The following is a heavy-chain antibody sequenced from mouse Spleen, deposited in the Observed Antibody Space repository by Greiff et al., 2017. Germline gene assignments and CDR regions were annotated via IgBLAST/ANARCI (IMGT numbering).Heavy chain of an antibody. V-gene: IGHV1-69*01. CDR1: GYTFTSYW. D-gene: IGHD2-14*01. CDR3: ARGEVRGAWFAY. Sequence: QVQLQQPGAELVMPGASVKLSCKASGYTFTSYWMHWVKQRPGQGLEWIGEIDPSDSYTNYNQKFKGKATLTVDKSSSTAYMQLSSLTSEDSAVYYCARGEVRGAWFAYWGQGTLVTVSA. CDR2: IDPSDSYT. J-gene: IGHJ3*01.